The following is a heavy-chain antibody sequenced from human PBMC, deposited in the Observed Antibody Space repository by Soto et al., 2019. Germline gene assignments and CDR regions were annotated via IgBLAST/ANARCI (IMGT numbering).Heavy chain of an antibody. V-gene: IGHV1-8*01. CDR2: MNPNSGNT. Sequence: QVQLVQSGAEVKKPGASVKVSCKASGYIFTSYDINWVRQATGQGLEWMGWMNPNSGNTGYAQKFQGRVTMTRNTSISTAYMELSSLRSEDTAVYYCARGRHPSRPKPNWFDPWGQGTLVIVSS. J-gene: IGHJ5*02. D-gene: IGHD6-6*01. CDR1: GYIFTSYD. CDR3: ARGRHPSRPKPNWFDP.